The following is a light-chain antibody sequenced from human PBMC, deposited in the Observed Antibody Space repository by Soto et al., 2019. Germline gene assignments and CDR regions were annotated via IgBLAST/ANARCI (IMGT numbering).Light chain of an antibody. CDR3: SSYAGSNNFV. CDR1: SSDIGAYIY. CDR2: EVS. V-gene: IGLV2-8*01. J-gene: IGLJ1*01. Sequence: QSVLAQPPSASGSLGQSVTISCTGTSSDIGAYIYVSWYQQHPGKAPKLMISEVSRRPSGVPERFSGSKSGNTASLTVSGLQADDEAHYYCSSYAGSNNFVFGTGTKVTVL.